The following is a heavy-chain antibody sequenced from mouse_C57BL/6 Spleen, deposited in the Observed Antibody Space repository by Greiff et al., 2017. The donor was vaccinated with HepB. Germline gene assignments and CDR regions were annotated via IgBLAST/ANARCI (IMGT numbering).Heavy chain of an antibody. CDR1: GYTFTDYN. J-gene: IGHJ3*01. CDR2: INPNNGGT. Sequence: EVKLVESGPELVKPGASVKITCKASGYTFTDYNMDWVKQSHGKSLEWIGDINPNNGGTIYNQKFKGKATLTVDKSSSTAYMELRSLTSEDTAVYYCAHYDYDEGFAYWGQGTLVTVSA. CDR3: AHYDYDEGFAY. V-gene: IGHV1-18*01. D-gene: IGHD2-4*01.